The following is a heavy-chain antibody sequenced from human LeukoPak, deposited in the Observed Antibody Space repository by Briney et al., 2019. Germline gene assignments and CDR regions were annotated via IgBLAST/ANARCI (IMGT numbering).Heavy chain of an antibody. V-gene: IGHV3-30*18. Sequence: LRLSCVASGFTLSNGMHWVRQAPGKGLEWVALTSYDGSNKYYADSVKGRFTISKDNSRNTVYLQMNSLKVEDTAMYYCAKPLDEHFDFWGQGTLVTVSS. CDR1: GFTLSNG. J-gene: IGHJ4*02. CDR3: AKPLDEHFDF. CDR2: TSYDGSNK.